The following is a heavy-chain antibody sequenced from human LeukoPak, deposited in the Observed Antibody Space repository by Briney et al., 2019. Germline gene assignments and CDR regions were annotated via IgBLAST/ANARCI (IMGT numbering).Heavy chain of an antibody. V-gene: IGHV4-34*01. Sequence: SETLSLTCAVYGGSFSGYYWSWIRQPPGKGLEWIGEINHSGSTNYNPSLKSRATISVDTSKNQFSLKLSSVTAADTAVYYCARGWELATVDYWGQGTLVTVSS. CDR1: GGSFSGYY. CDR2: INHSGST. J-gene: IGHJ4*02. D-gene: IGHD1-26*01. CDR3: ARGWELATVDY.